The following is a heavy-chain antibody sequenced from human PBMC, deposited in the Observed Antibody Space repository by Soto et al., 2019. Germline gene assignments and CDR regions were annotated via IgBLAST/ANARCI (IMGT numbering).Heavy chain of an antibody. CDR3: ARQEYYYYGMDV. CDR2: IYYSGST. V-gene: IGHV4-39*01. J-gene: IGHJ6*02. CDR1: GGSISSSSHY. Sequence: QLQLQESGPGLVKPSETLSLTCTVSGGSISSSSHYWGWIRQPPGKGLEWIGSIYYSGSTYYNPSLKSRVTISVDTSKNQFSLKLSSVTAADTAVYYCARQEYYYYGMDVWGQGTTVTVSS.